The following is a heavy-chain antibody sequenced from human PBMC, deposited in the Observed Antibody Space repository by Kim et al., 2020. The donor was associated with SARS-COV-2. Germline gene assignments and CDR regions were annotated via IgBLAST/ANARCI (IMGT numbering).Heavy chain of an antibody. Sequence: SVKDRFTISRDNAKNSLYLQMNSLRAEDTAVYYCAGDPGVATLSTGYGMDVWGQGTTVTVSS. CDR3: AGDPGVATLSTGYGMDV. J-gene: IGHJ6*02. V-gene: IGHV3-11*01. D-gene: IGHD5-12*01.